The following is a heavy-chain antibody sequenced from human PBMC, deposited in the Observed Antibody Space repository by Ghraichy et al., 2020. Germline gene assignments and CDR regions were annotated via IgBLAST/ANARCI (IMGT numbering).Heavy chain of an antibody. CDR1: GFTFSSYA. CDR2: ISGSGGST. D-gene: IGHD3-3*01. Sequence: GGSLRLSCAASGFTFSSYAMSWVRQAPGKGLEWVSAISGSGGSTYYADSVKGRFTISRDNSKNTLYLQMNSLRAEDTAVYYCAKDLGIFGVEPYYYYGMDVWGQGTTVTVSS. J-gene: IGHJ6*02. V-gene: IGHV3-23*01. CDR3: AKDLGIFGVEPYYYYGMDV.